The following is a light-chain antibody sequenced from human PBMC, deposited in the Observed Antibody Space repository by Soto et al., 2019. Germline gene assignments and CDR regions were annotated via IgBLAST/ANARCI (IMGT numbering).Light chain of an antibody. Sequence: DIVMTQSPDSLAVSLGERATINCKSSQSVLYSSNNKNYLAWYQQKPGQPPKLIIYWASTRESGVPARFSGSGSGTDINLTISSLQAEDVAVYYCQQYYSTPTFGGGTKVEIK. V-gene: IGKV4-1*01. CDR3: QQYYSTPT. J-gene: IGKJ4*01. CDR1: QSVLYSSNNKNY. CDR2: WAS.